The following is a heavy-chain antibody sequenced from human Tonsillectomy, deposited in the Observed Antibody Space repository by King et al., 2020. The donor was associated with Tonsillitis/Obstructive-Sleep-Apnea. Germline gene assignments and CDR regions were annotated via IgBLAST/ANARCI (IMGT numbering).Heavy chain of an antibody. D-gene: IGHD1-20*01. CDR1: GFTFSDAW. CDR2: IKSESHGGTT. V-gene: IGHV3-15*01. J-gene: IGHJ4*02. Sequence: VQLVESGGDLVKPGGSLRLSCAASGFTFSDAWMSWVRRAPGKGLEWVGRIKSESHGGTTEYTVPVKNRFTISREESENTVYLRMNSLKTEDTAVYYCTPEALHNWKGNYWGQGTPVTVSS. CDR3: TPEALHNWKGNY.